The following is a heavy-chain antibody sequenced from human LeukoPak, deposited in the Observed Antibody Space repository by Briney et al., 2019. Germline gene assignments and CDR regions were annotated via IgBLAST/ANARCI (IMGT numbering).Heavy chain of an antibody. Sequence: GSLRLSCAASGSTFSNAWMSWVRQPPGKGLEWVGRILSKAHGETTDYGAPVKGRFTISRDDSKNTVYVQVNSLKTEDTGMYYCVKYYDGSGDYWGRGTLVTVSS. D-gene: IGHD3-22*01. CDR1: GSTFSNAW. V-gene: IGHV3-15*01. CDR3: VKYYDGSGDY. CDR2: ILSKAHGETT. J-gene: IGHJ4*02.